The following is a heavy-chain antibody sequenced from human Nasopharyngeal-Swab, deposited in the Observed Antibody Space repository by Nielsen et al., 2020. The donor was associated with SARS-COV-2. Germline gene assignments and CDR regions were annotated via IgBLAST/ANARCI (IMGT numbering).Heavy chain of an antibody. V-gene: IGHV1-18*04. CDR2: SSPTNGNT. J-gene: IGHJ4*02. CDR3: ARDPGAATLDY. CDR1: GYTLTTYD. D-gene: IGHD3-10*01. Sequence: VKVSCKASGYTLTTYDITWVRQAPGQGLEWMGWSSPTNGNTNYALNFQGRVTMTADTSTNTAYMELRSLRYDDTAVYYCARDPGAATLDYWGQGSLVTVSS.